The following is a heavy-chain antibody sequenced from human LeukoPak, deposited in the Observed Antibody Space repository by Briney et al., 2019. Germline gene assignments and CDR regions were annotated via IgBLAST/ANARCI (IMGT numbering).Heavy chain of an antibody. Sequence: SVKVSCKASGGTFSSYAISWVRQAPGQGLEWMGGIIPIFGTANYAQKFQGRVTITTDESTSTAYMELSSLRSEDTAVYYCARSGSYLLTQNWFDPWDQGTLVTVSS. CDR2: IIPIFGTA. V-gene: IGHV1-69*05. CDR1: GGTFSSYA. J-gene: IGHJ5*02. D-gene: IGHD1-26*01. CDR3: ARSGSYLLTQNWFDP.